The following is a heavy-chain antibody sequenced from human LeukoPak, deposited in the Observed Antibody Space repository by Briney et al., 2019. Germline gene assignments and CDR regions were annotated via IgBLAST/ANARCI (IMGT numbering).Heavy chain of an antibody. Sequence: PGGSLRLSCAASGFTFSSYSMNWVRQAPGKGLEWVPSISSSSSYIYYADSVKGRFTISRDNAKNSLYLQMNSLRAEDTAVYYCAREYYDFWSGYYPPYYFDYWGQGTLVTVSS. D-gene: IGHD3-3*01. V-gene: IGHV3-21*01. J-gene: IGHJ4*02. CDR2: ISSSSSYI. CDR3: AREYYDFWSGYYPPYYFDY. CDR1: GFTFSSYS.